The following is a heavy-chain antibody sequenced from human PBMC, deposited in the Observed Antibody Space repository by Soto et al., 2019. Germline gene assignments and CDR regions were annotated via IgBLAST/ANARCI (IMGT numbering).Heavy chain of an antibody. Sequence: GGSLRLSCAASGFTFSSYSMNWVRQAPGKGLEWVSYISSSSSTIYYADSVKGRFTISRDNAKNSLYLQMNSLRDEDMAVYYCARGLRSTATGDSVYWGQGTLVTVSS. CDR3: ARGLRSTATGDSVY. V-gene: IGHV3-48*02. CDR1: GFTFSSYS. J-gene: IGHJ4*02. D-gene: IGHD5-18*01. CDR2: ISSSSSTI.